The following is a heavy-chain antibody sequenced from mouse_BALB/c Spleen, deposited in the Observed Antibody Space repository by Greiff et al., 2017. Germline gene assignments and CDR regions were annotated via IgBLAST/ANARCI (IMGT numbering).Heavy chain of an antibody. J-gene: IGHJ2*01. Sequence: VQLQQPGAELVKPGASVKLSCKASGYTFTSYYMYWVKQRPGQGLEWIGGINPSNGGTNFNEKFKSKATLTVDKSSSTAYMQLSSLTSEDSAVYYCTRSGNYEDYWGQGTTLTVSA. CDR1: GYTFTSYY. CDR3: TRSGNYEDY. V-gene: IGHV1S81*02. CDR2: INPSNGGT. D-gene: IGHD2-1*01.